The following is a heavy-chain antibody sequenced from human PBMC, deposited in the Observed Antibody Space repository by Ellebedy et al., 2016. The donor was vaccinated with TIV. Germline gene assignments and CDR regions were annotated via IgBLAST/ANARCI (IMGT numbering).Heavy chain of an antibody. CDR2: INPDRGDT. D-gene: IGHD3-10*01. J-gene: IGHJ4*02. CDR3: ARANRPITMARGLITPPDH. Sequence: AASVKVSCKASGYTFTGYYIHWVRQAPGEGLEWMGRINPDRGDTDYAQKFQGRVTMTGDTSITTAYMDLRRLRSDDTAVYYCARANRPITMARGLITPPDHWGQGTLVTVSS. V-gene: IGHV1-2*06. CDR1: GYTFTGYY.